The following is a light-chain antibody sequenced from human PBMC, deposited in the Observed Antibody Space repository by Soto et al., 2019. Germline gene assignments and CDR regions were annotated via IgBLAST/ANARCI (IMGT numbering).Light chain of an antibody. V-gene: IGLV2-14*01. CDR2: QVT. CDR3: TSYTAFGTDIL. CDR1: SSDVGSYNF. J-gene: IGLJ2*01. Sequence: QSALTQPASVSGSPGQSITISCTGTSSDVGSYNFVSWYQHHAGAAPKLIIYQVTNRPSGVSDRFSGSKSGDTASLTISGLQAEDEADYYCTSYTAFGTDILFGGGTKLTVL.